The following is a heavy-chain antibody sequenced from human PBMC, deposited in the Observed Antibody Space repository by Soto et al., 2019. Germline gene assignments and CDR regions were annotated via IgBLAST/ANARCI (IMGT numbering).Heavy chain of an antibody. CDR1: GYTFTSYA. D-gene: IGHD3-3*01. CDR3: ARGSGGYDFWSGYYSRNYFDY. CDR2: INAGNGNT. V-gene: IGHV1-3*01. Sequence: QVPLVQSGAEVKKPGASVKVSCKASGYTFTSYAMHWVRQAPGQRLEWMGWINAGNGNTKYSQKFQGRVTITRDTSASTAYMELSSLRSEDTAVYYCARGSGGYDFWSGYYSRNYFDYWGQGTLVTVSS. J-gene: IGHJ4*02.